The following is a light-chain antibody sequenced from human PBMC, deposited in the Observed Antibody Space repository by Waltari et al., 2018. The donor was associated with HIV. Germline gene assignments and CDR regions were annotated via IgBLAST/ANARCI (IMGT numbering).Light chain of an antibody. CDR1: TSDLGPSTF. CDR3: STHTADDTLA. Sequence: QSALTQPASVSGSPGQSVTISCTGTTSDLGPSTFVSWYQHHPGNVPKVLIYQITRRPAGVPHRFSASRSGNTASLTISGLQAEDEAVYYCSTHTADDTLAFGGGTKLTVL. J-gene: IGLJ3*02. V-gene: IGLV2-14*01. CDR2: QIT.